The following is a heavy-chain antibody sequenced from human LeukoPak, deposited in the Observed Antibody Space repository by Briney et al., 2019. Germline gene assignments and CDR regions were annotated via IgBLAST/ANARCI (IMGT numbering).Heavy chain of an antibody. CDR2: INPSGGST. V-gene: IGHV1-46*01. CDR1: GYTFTSYY. D-gene: IGHD3-3*01. Sequence: VASVKVSCKASGYTFTSYYMHWVRQAPGQGLEWMGLINPSGGSTSYAQKFQGRVTMTRDTSTSTVYMELSSLRSEDTAVYYCARDFRRFGVVIDSDYWGQGTLVTVSS. J-gene: IGHJ4*02. CDR3: ARDFRRFGVVIDSDY.